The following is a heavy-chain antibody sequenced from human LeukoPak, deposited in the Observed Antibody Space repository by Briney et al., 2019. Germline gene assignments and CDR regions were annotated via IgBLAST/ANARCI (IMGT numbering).Heavy chain of an antibody. CDR1: GFTFDDYA. CDR2: ISWNSGSI. V-gene: IGHV3-9*01. J-gene: IGHJ4*02. CDR3: AKTSTYYYGSGSYSDY. Sequence: PGRSLRLSCAASGFTFDDYAMHWVRQAPGKGLEWVSGISWNSGSIGYADSVKGRFTISRDNAKNSLYLQMNSLRAEDTALYYCAKTSTYYYGSGSYSDYWGQGTLVTVSS. D-gene: IGHD3-10*01.